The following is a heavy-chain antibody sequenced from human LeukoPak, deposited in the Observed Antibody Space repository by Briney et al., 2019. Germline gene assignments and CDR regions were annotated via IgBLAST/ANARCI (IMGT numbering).Heavy chain of an antibody. CDR2: IYYSGST. V-gene: IGHV4-39*01. D-gene: IGHD6-19*01. Sequence: SETLSLTCTVSGGSISSSSYYWGWIRQPPGKGLEWIGSIYYSGSTYHNPSLKSRVTISVDTSKNQFSLKLSSVTAADTAVYYCASSSGWYEDNWFDPWGQGTLVTVSS. CDR1: GGSISSSSYY. CDR3: ASSSGWYEDNWFDP. J-gene: IGHJ5*02.